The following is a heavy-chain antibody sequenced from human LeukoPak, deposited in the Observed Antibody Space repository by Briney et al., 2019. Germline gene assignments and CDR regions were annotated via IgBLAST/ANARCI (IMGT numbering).Heavy chain of an antibody. CDR1: GFTFSNYA. Sequence: GRSLRLSCAASGFTFSNYAMHWVRQAPGEGLEWVAVISYDGSNKYYADSVKGRFTISRDNSKNTLYLQMNSLRAEDTAVYYCARDRTAAGTSDAFDIWGQGTMVTVSS. D-gene: IGHD6-13*01. J-gene: IGHJ3*02. V-gene: IGHV3-30*04. CDR3: ARDRTAAGTSDAFDI. CDR2: ISYDGSNK.